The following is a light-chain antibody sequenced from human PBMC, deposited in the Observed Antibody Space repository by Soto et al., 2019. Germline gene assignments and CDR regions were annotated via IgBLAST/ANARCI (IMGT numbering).Light chain of an antibody. CDR1: QGISSY. Sequence: IRMTQSPSSFSASTGDRVTITCRASQGISSYLAWYQQKPGKAPKLLIYAASTLQSGVPSRFSGSGSGTDFTLTISCLQSEDFATYYCQQYYSYPQTFGQGTKVDNK. J-gene: IGKJ1*01. CDR2: AAS. CDR3: QQYYSYPQT. V-gene: IGKV1-8*01.